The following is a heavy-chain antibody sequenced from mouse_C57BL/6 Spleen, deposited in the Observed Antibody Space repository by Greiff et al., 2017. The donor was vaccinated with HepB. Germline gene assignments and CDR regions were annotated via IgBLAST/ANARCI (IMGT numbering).Heavy chain of an antibody. CDR2: ISSGGSYT. CDR1: GFTFSSYG. CDR3: ARRWSNYVMDY. V-gene: IGHV5-6*01. D-gene: IGHD2-5*01. J-gene: IGHJ4*01. Sequence: DVQLVESGGDLVKPGGSLKLSCAASGFTFSSYGMSWVRQTPDKRLEWVATISSGGSYTYYPDSVKGRFTISRDNAKNTLYLQMSSLKSEDTAMYYCARRWSNYVMDYWGQGTSVTVSS.